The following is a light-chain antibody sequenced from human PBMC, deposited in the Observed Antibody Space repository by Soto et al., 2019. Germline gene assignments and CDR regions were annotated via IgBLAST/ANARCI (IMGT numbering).Light chain of an antibody. J-gene: IGKJ5*01. CDR2: GSS. Sequence: EIMITQSPATLSVSPGESVTPPCRASQLFSSNLAWYQRRPGQAPRLLIYGSSTRATGVPPRFSGSASGTEFTLTISSLQSEDFGVYYCQQYNDWPRTFGQGTRLEIK. V-gene: IGKV3-15*01. CDR3: QQYNDWPRT. CDR1: QLFSSN.